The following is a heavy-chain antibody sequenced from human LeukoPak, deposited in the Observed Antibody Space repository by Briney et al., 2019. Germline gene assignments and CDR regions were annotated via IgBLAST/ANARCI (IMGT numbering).Heavy chain of an antibody. D-gene: IGHD3-10*01. J-gene: IGHJ3*02. V-gene: IGHV3-23*01. CDR3: SSAYDAFDI. CDR1: GFTFSNAW. CDR2: ISGSGGST. Sequence: PGGSLRLSCAASGFTFSNAWMSWVRQAPGKGLEWVSAISGSGGSTYYADSVKGRFTISRDNSKNTLYLQMNSLRAGDTAVYYCSSAYDAFDIWGQGTMVTVSS.